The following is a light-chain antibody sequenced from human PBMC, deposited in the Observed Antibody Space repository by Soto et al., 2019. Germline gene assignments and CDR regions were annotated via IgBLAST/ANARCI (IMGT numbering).Light chain of an antibody. CDR1: QDVSNY. J-gene: IGKJ5*01. V-gene: IGKV1-33*01. CDR2: DAS. Sequence: DIQMTQSPSSLSASVGDRVTITCQASQDVSNYLNWYQQKLGKAPKLLIYDASNLETGVPSSFSGSGSGTYFSFTISSLQPEDFATYYCQQYSNLITFGQGTRLEIK. CDR3: QQYSNLIT.